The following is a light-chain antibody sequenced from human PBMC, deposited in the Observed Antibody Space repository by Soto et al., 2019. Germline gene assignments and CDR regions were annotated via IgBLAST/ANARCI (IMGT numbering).Light chain of an antibody. CDR1: SSNIGSNT. CDR2: SNN. CDR3: ATWDDSLNAQGV. J-gene: IGLJ1*01. Sequence: QSVLTQTPSASGTRGQRVTISCSGSSSNIGSNTVNWYQQLPGTAPKLLIYSNNQRPSGVPDRFSGSKSGASASLAISGLQSEDEADYYCATWDDSLNAQGVFGTGTKVTVL. V-gene: IGLV1-44*01.